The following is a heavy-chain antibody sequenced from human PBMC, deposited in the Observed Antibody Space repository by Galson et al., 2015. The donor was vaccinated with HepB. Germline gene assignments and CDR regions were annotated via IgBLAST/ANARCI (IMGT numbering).Heavy chain of an antibody. CDR3: AREFGGRANWFDP. CDR1: GYSFTTYY. J-gene: IGHJ5*02. CDR2: IKPPDGST. D-gene: IGHD1-26*01. Sequence: SVKVSCKASGYSFTTYYIHWVRQAPGQGLEWMGIIKPPDGSTSYAQRFQGRISMTTDKSTSTVYMDLSSLNSDDTAIYYCAREFGGRANWFDPWGQGTLVTVSS. V-gene: IGHV1-46*01.